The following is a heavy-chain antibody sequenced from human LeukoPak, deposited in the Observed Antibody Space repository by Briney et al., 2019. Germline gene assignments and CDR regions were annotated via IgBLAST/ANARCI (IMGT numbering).Heavy chain of an antibody. V-gene: IGHV1-8*01. CDR3: ARGQNGVWFGEFSFDY. CDR1: GYTFTSYD. CDR2: MNPNSGNT. Sequence: ASVKVSCKPSGYTFTSYDINWVRQATGQGLEWMGWMNPNSGNTGYAQKFQGRVTMTRNTSISTAYMELSSLRSEDTAVYYCARGQNGVWFGEFSFDYWGQGTLVTVSS. J-gene: IGHJ4*02. D-gene: IGHD3-10*01.